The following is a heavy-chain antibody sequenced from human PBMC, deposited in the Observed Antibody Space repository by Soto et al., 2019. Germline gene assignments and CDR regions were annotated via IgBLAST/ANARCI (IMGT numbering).Heavy chain of an antibody. Sequence: EVQLLESGGGSVQPGGSLRLSCAASGFTFSSYAMSWVRQAPGKGLEWVSAISGTGSSTNYADSVEGRFTISRDNSKITLYLQMSSLRAEDTAVYYCAKAGGIAVPGTHLDYWGQGTLVTVSS. V-gene: IGHV3-23*01. CDR2: ISGTGSST. CDR1: GFTFSSYA. J-gene: IGHJ4*02. D-gene: IGHD6-19*01. CDR3: AKAGGIAVPGTHLDY.